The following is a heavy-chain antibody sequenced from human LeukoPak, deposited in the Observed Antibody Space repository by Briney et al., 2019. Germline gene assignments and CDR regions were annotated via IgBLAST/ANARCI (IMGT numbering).Heavy chain of an antibody. CDR2: IYTSGST. D-gene: IGHD6-13*01. CDR3: ARDGLKYSSSWYED. Sequence: PSETLSLTCTVSGGSISSYYWSWIRQPAGKGLEWIGRIYTSGSTNYNPSLKSRVTMSVDTSKNQFSLKLSSVTAADTAVYYCARDGLKYSSSWYEDWGQGTLVTVSS. V-gene: IGHV4-4*07. CDR1: GGSISSYY. J-gene: IGHJ4*02.